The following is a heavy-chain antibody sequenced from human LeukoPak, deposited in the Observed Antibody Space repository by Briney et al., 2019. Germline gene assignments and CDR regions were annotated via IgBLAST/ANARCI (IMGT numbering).Heavy chain of an antibody. CDR2: IYPGDSDT. J-gene: IGHJ4*02. CDR3: AKIPLHVRGLLRYYFDY. V-gene: IGHV5-51*01. D-gene: IGHD3-10*01. Sequence: GESLKISCKGSGYIFTNYWIGWVRQMPGKGLEWVGIIYPGDSDTRYSPSFQGQVTISADKSISTAYLQWSSLKASDTAMYYCAKIPLHVRGLLRYYFDYWGQGTLLTVSS. CDR1: GYIFTNYW.